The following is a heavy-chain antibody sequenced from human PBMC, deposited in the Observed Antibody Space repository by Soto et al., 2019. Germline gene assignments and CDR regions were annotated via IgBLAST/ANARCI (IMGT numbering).Heavy chain of an antibody. D-gene: IGHD5-18*01. CDR1: GFTFSSYW. CDR2: IKQDGSEK. V-gene: IGHV3-7*03. CDR3: ARDVDTAMGSAFDI. Sequence: PGGSLRLSCAASGFTFSSYWMSWVRQAPGKGLEWVANIKQDGSEKYYVDSVKGRFTISRDNAKNSLYLQMNSLRAEDTAVYYCARDVDTAMGSAFDIWGQGTMVTVSS. J-gene: IGHJ3*02.